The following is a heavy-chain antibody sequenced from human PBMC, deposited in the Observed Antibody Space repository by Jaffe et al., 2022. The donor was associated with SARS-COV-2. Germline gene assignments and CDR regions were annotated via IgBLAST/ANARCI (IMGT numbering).Heavy chain of an antibody. J-gene: IGHJ4*02. D-gene: IGHD1-26*01. CDR3: ARLSSGATTPFDF. CDR1: GYSFTSYW. CDR2: IYPGDSDT. Sequence: EVQLVQSGAEMKQPGESLKISCKGSGYSFTSYWIGWVRQMSGKGLEWMGIIYPGDSDTRYSPSFQGQVTISVDKSFSTAYLQWSSLKSSDTAMYYCARLSSGATTPFDFWGQGTLVTVSS. V-gene: IGHV5-51*01.